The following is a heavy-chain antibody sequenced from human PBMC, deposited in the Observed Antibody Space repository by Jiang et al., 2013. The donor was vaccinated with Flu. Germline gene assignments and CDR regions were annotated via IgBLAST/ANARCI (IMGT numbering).Heavy chain of an antibody. CDR2: IYYSGST. D-gene: IGHD3-16*01. CDR1: GGSISSYH. J-gene: IGHJ4*02. CDR3: ARSVGWGGAFY. V-gene: IGHV4-59*01. Sequence: GSGLVKPSETLSLTCTVSGGSISSYHWSWIRQPPGKGLEWIGYIYYSGSTNYNPSLKSRVTISVDTSKNQFSLKLSSVTAADTAVYYCARSVGWGGAFYWGQGNPGSPSPQ.